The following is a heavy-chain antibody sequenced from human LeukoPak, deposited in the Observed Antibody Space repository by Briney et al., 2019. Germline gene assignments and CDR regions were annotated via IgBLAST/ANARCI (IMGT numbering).Heavy chain of an antibody. CDR3: AKGGHSNSFNWFDA. D-gene: IGHD6-13*01. Sequence: GGSLRLSCAASGFNFDAYAMHWVRQLPGKGLEWFSGISWDSGGIGYAYSVKGRFTISRDNAKNSLNLQMNSLRPEDTALYYCAKGGHSNSFNWFDAWGQGALVTVSS. CDR2: ISWDSGGI. V-gene: IGHV3-9*01. J-gene: IGHJ5*02. CDR1: GFNFDAYA.